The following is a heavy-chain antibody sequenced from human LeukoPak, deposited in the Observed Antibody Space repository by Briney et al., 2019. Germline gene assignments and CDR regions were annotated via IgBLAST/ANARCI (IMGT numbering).Heavy chain of an antibody. CDR2: ISSNGGST. CDR1: GLTFSTYA. D-gene: IGHD3-22*01. V-gene: IGHV3-64*01. Sequence: PGGSLRLSCAASGLTFSTYAMHWVRRAPGKGLEYVSGISSNGGSTYYANSVKGRFTISRDNSKNTLFLQMGSLRAEDMAVYYCARGAHYYYDRSGYYYFDYWGQGTLVTVSS. J-gene: IGHJ4*02. CDR3: ARGAHYYYDRSGYYYFDY.